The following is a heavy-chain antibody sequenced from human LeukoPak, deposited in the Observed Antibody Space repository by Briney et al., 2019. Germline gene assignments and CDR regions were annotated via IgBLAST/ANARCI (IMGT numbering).Heavy chain of an antibody. Sequence: GGSLRLSCAASGFTFSSYAMHWVRQAPGKGLEWVAVISYDGSNKYYADSVKGRFTISRDNSKNTLYLQMNSLRAEDTAVYYCARDHQKYYYDSSGYFPWGQGTMVTVSS. CDR2: ISYDGSNK. D-gene: IGHD3-22*01. CDR1: GFTFSSYA. V-gene: IGHV3-30*04. CDR3: ARDHQKYYYDSSGYFP. J-gene: IGHJ3*01.